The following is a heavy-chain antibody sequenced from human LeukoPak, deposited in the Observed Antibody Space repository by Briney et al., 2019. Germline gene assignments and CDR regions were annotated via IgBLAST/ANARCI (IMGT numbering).Heavy chain of an antibody. Sequence: ASVKVSCKASGYTFTGYYMHWVRQAPGQGLEWMGWINPNSGGTNYAQKFQGRVTMTRDTSISTAYMELSRLRSDDTAVYYCASLLWFGETLNWFDPWGQGTLVTVSS. CDR2: INPNSGGT. V-gene: IGHV1-2*02. CDR3: ASLLWFGETLNWFDP. CDR1: GYTFTGYY. D-gene: IGHD3-10*01. J-gene: IGHJ5*02.